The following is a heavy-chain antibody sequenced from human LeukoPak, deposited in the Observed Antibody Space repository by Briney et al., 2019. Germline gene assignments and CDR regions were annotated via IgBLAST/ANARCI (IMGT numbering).Heavy chain of an antibody. D-gene: IGHD3-10*01. Sequence: PGGSLRLSCAASGFTFSSYGMHWVRQAPGKGLVWVAVISYDGSNKYYADSVKGRFTISRDNSKNTLYLQMNSLRAEDTAVYYCAKDTLTMVRGNVDHWGQGTLVTVSS. CDR1: GFTFSSYG. V-gene: IGHV3-30*18. CDR3: AKDTLTMVRGNVDH. J-gene: IGHJ4*02. CDR2: ISYDGSNK.